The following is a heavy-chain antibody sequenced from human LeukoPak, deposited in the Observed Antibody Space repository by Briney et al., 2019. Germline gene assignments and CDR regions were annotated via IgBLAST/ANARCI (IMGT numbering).Heavy chain of an antibody. Sequence: SVKVSCKASGGTFSSYAITWVRQAPGQGLEWMGGIIPIFGRANYAQKFQGRVTITADESTSTAYMELSSLRSEDTAVYYCARPRHYDILTGYYNEGLDYWGQGTLVTVSS. V-gene: IGHV1-69*13. J-gene: IGHJ4*02. D-gene: IGHD3-9*01. CDR3: ARPRHYDILTGYYNEGLDY. CDR1: GGTFSSYA. CDR2: IIPIFGRA.